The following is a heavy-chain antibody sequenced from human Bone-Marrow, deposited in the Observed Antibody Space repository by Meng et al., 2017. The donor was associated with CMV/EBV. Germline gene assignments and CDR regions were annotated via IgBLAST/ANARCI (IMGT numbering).Heavy chain of an antibody. D-gene: IGHD6-19*01. V-gene: IGHV1-69*05. CDR1: AGTFSGYA. Sequence: SVKVSCKASAGTFSGYAISWVRQAPGQGLEWMGGIIPILGTANHAQKFQGGVTITTDASTSTAYVELRSLRSGNTAVYYCARDLGMAVADYWGQGTLVNVSS. J-gene: IGHJ4*02. CDR3: ARDLGMAVADY. CDR2: IIPILGTA.